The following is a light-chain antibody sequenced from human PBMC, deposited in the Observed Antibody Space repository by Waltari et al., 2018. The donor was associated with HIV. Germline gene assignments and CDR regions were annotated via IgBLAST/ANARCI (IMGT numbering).Light chain of an antibody. J-gene: IGKJ1*01. CDR2: KAS. Sequence: DIQMTQSPSTLSASVGDRVNITCRASQNINSWLAWYQQKPGKAPKLLIYKASSLESGVPSRFSGSRSGTEFTLTISSLQPDDFATYYCQQYNTFSTFGQGTKVEIK. CDR3: QQYNTFST. CDR1: QNINSW. V-gene: IGKV1-5*03.